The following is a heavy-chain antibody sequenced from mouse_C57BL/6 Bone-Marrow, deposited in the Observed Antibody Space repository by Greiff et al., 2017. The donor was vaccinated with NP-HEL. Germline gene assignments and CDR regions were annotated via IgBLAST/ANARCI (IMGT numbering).Heavy chain of an antibody. CDR3: ARYYYGSGYFDY. V-gene: IGHV1-72*01. Sequence: QVHVKQPGAELVKPGASVKLSCKASGYTFTNYWMHWVKQRPGRGLEWIGRIDPNSGGTKYNEKFKSKATLTVDKPSSTAYMQLSSLTCEDSAVYYCARYYYGSGYFDYWGQGTTLTVSS. CDR2: IDPNSGGT. CDR1: GYTFTNYW. D-gene: IGHD1-1*01. J-gene: IGHJ2*01.